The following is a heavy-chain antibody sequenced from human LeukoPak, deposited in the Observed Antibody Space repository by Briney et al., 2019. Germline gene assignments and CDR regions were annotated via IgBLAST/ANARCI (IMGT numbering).Heavy chain of an antibody. CDR2: IYPGDSDT. CDR3: AKSGGSRPLYFAS. Sequence: SLQISSKASGYTFSNHWICGVRQMPGRGLEWMGMIYPGDSDTRYNPSIHGQVTISADTSITTAYIQWHRLEASGTAMYFCAKSGGSRPLYFASWGQGTLVTVSS. J-gene: IGHJ4*02. V-gene: IGHV5-51*01. CDR1: GYTFSNHW. D-gene: IGHD2-15*01.